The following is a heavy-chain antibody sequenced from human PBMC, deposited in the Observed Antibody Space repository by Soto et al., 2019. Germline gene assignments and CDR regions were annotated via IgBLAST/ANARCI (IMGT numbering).Heavy chain of an antibody. CDR3: ATGGVSTRTFDY. CDR1: GYNFAGYW. CDR2: IYPSDSDT. Sequence: GESLKISCKGSGYNFAGYWIAWVRQMPGKGLELMGIIYPSDSDTRYRPSFQGQVTISADKSISSAYLQWSSLRASDTAMYYRATGGVSTRTFDYWGQGTPVTVSS. V-gene: IGHV5-51*01. J-gene: IGHJ4*02. D-gene: IGHD3-3*01.